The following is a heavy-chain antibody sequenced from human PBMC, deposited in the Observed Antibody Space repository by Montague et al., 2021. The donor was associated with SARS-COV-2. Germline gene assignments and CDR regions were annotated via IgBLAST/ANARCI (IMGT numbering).Heavy chain of an antibody. D-gene: IGHD1-26*01. V-gene: IGHV4-59*01. CDR2: IYYSGST. CDR1: GGSISSYY. CDR3: ARYGSGKYHADYSGSYHLDY. Sequence: SETLSLTCTASGGSISSYYWSWIRQPPGKGLEWIGYIYYSGSTNYNPSLKSRVTISVDTSKNQFSLKLSSVTAADTAVYYCARYGSGKYHADYSGSYHLDYWGQGTLVTVSS. J-gene: IGHJ4*02.